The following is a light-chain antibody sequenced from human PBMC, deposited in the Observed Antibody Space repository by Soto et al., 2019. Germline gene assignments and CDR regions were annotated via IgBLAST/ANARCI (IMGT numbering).Light chain of an antibody. CDR1: SSDVGAYNY. V-gene: IGLV2-14*01. J-gene: IGLJ3*02. Sequence: QSALTQPASVSGSPGQSITISCTGTSSDVGAYNYVSWYQHHPCTVPKLIIYEVTNRPSGVSNRFSGSKSGNTASLTISGLQAEDEADYYCYSYTGSNIWVFGGGTKLAVL. CDR3: YSYTGSNIWV. CDR2: EVT.